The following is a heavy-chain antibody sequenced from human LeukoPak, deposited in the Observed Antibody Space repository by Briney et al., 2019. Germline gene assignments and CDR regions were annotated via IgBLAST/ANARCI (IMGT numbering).Heavy chain of an antibody. J-gene: IGHJ4*02. D-gene: IGHD2-2*02. V-gene: IGHV3-74*01. Sequence: QPGGTLRLSCAASGFSIKNYGMGWVRQAPGKGLVWVSRINKDGSSTSYADSVKGRFTTSRDNAKNTVYLQLNSLRAEDTAVYYCARGYYTLVDYWGQGMLVTVSS. CDR2: INKDGSST. CDR3: ARGYYTLVDY. CDR1: GFSIKNYG.